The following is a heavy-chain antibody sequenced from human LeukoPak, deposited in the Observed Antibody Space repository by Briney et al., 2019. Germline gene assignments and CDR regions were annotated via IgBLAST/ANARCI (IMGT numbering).Heavy chain of an antibody. Sequence: PGGSLRLSCAASGFTFSSYGMHWVRQAPGKGLEWVAFIRYDGSNKYYADSVKGRFTISRDNSKNTLYLQMNSLRAEETAVYYCAKDFGWAVAGNSFDYWGQGTLVTVSS. V-gene: IGHV3-30*02. J-gene: IGHJ4*02. CDR2: IRYDGSNK. CDR1: GFTFSSYG. D-gene: IGHD6-19*01. CDR3: AKDFGWAVAGNSFDY.